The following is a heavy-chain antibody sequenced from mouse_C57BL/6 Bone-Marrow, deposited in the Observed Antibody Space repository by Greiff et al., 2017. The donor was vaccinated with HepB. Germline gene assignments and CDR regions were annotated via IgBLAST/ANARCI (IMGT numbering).Heavy chain of an antibody. V-gene: IGHV5-9*01. D-gene: IGHD2-10*01. CDR2: ISGGGGNT. J-gene: IGHJ2*01. CDR1: GFTFSSYT. Sequence: DVMLVESGGGLVKPGGSLKLSCAASGFTFSSYTMSWVRQTPEKRLEWVATISGGGGNTYYPDSVKGRFTISRDNAKNTLYLQMSSLRSEDTALYYCARDIRKGSYYDRYFDYWGQGTTLTVSS. CDR3: ARDIRKGSYYDRYFDY.